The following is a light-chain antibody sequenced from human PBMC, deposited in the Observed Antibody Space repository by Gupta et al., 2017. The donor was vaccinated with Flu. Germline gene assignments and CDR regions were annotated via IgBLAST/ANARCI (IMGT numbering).Light chain of an antibody. CDR3: KQCVQAPIT. V-gene: IGKV3-11*01. Sequence: VLIPSPATLSLSPGAKATLSCSATKSIGSNLGWYQQKPGQAPRLLIYEASSRASGIPDRFSGSGSGTDFTLKITRMDAEDVGVYYCKQCVQAPITFGGGTKVETK. CDR1: KSIGSN. J-gene: IGKJ4*01. CDR2: EAS.